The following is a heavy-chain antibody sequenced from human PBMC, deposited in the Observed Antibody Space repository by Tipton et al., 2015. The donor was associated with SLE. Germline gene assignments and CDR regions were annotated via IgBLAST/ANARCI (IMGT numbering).Heavy chain of an antibody. CDR1: GGTFSSYA. CDR2: IIPIFGTA. D-gene: IGHD3-22*01. J-gene: IGHJ2*01. CDR3: ARTYESSGCPLHGWYCDL. Sequence: QSGPEVKKPGASVKVSCKASGGTFSSYAISWVRQAPGQGLERMGGIIPIFGTANYAQKFQGRVTITTDESTSTAYMELSSLRSEDTAVYYWARTYESSGCPLHGWYCDLGGRGTQVTGSA. V-gene: IGHV1-69*05.